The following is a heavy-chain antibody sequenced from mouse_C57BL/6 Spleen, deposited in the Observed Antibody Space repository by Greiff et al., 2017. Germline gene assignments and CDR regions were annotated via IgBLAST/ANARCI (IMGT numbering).Heavy chain of an antibody. Sequence: VQLQQSGAELVRPGASVKLSCTASGFNIKDDYMHWVKQRPEQGLEWIGWLDPENGDTEYASKFQGKATITEDTSSNTAYLQLSSLTSEDTAVYYCTKGMAAMDYWGQGTSVTVSS. CDR1: GFNIKDDY. CDR3: TKGMAAMDY. V-gene: IGHV14-4*01. CDR2: LDPENGDT. J-gene: IGHJ4*01. D-gene: IGHD2-3*01.